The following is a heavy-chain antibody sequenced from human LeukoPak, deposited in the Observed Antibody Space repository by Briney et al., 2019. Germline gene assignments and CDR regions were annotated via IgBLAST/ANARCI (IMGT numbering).Heavy chain of an antibody. D-gene: IGHD1-26*01. Sequence: GGSLRLSCAASGFTFSSYEMNWVGQAPGKGLEWVSYISGSGTSIYYPDSVKGRFNISRDNDKNSMYLQMNSLRAEDTAVYYCARRKGGSSRHFDYWGQGTLVTVSS. J-gene: IGHJ4*02. CDR2: ISGSGTSI. CDR3: ARRKGGSSRHFDY. V-gene: IGHV3-48*03. CDR1: GFTFSSYE.